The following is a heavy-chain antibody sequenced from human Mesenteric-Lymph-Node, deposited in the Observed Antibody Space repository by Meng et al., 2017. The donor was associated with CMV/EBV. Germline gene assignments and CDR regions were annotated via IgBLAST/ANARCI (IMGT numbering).Heavy chain of an antibody. J-gene: IGHJ3*01. Sequence: SVKVSCKASGGTFSSFSMHWVRQAPGQGFEYMGGFIPIFGASNYAQKFQGRVTITTDESTSTAYMVLSSLRSEDTAVYYCARDGQTEGMSSSSAFDVWGQGTMVTVSS. CDR1: GGTFSSFS. CDR3: ARDGQTEGMSSSSAFDV. V-gene: IGHV1-69*05. CDR2: FIPIFGAS. D-gene: IGHD6-6*01.